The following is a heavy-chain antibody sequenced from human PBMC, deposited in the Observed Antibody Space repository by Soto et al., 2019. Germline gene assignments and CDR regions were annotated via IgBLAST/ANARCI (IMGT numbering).Heavy chain of an antibody. CDR3: PRTYSSSSGYYYYYGMDV. CDR1: GFTFSSYA. Sequence: GGSLRLSCAASGFTFSSYAMHWVRQAPGKGLEWVAVISYDGSNKYYADSVKGRFTISRDNSKNTLYLQMNSLRAEDTAVYYCPRTYSSSSGYYYYYGMDVWGQGTTVTVSS. CDR2: ISYDGSNK. V-gene: IGHV3-30*04. J-gene: IGHJ6*02. D-gene: IGHD6-6*01.